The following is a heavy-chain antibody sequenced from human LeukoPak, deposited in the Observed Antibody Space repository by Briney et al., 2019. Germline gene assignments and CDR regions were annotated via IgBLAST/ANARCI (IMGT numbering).Heavy chain of an antibody. D-gene: IGHD3-16*01. CDR3: ARDNDSRDPPHFDY. J-gene: IGHJ4*02. CDR1: GGSIGSYY. Sequence: SETLSLTCTVSGGSIGSYYWSWIRQPAGKGLEWIGRIYTSGSTNYNPSLKSRVTISVDTSKNQFSLKLSSVTAADTAVYYCARDNDSRDPPHFDYWGQGTLVTVSS. CDR2: IYTSGST. V-gene: IGHV4-4*07.